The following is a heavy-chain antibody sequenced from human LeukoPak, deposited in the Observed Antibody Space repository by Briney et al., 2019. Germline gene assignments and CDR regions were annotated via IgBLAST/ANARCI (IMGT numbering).Heavy chain of an antibody. CDR1: GYTFTAYY. Sequence: ASVKVSCKASGYTFTAYYVHWVRQAPGHGLEWMGWINPSSGGSNYSQSFQGRVTMTRDTSISTAFMELSSLRSDDTAMYYCSRDLLMYYSGSGESTWGQGTQVTVSS. CDR3: SRDLLMYYSGSGEST. D-gene: IGHD3-10*01. V-gene: IGHV1-2*02. J-gene: IGHJ5*02. CDR2: INPSSGGS.